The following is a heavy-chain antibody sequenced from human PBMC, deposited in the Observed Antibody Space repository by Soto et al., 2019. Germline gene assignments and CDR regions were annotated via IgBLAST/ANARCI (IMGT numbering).Heavy chain of an antibody. V-gene: IGHV4-31*03. CDR2: IYYSGST. CDR3: ARDLRQFLAWFDP. Sequence: LSLTCTVSGGSISSGGYYWSWIRQHPGKGLEWIGYIYYSGSTYYNPSLKSRVTISVDTSKNQFSLKLSSVTAADTAVYYCARDLRQFLAWFDPWGQGTLVTVSS. J-gene: IGHJ5*02. CDR1: GGSISSGGYY.